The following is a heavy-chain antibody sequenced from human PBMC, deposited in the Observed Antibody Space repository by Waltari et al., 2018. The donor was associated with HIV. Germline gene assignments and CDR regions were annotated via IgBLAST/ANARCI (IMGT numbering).Heavy chain of an antibody. J-gene: IGHJ5*02. D-gene: IGHD5-12*01. CDR3: ARGRRMATKGNWFDP. V-gene: IGHV1-2*02. Sequence: QVQLVQSGAEVKKHGASVQVSCKASGYTFTGYYMHWVRQAPGQGLEWMGWINPNSGGTNYAQKCQGRVTMTRDTSISTAYMELSRLRSDDTAVYYCARGRRMATKGNWFDPWGQGTLVTVSS. CDR1: GYTFTGYY. CDR2: INPNSGGT.